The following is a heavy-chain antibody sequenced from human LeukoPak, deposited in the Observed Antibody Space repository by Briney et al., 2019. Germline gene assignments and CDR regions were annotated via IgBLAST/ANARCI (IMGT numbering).Heavy chain of an antibody. CDR2: IYTSGST. CDR3: AGKSTVTPRAHDWYFDL. Sequence: SETLSLTCTVSGGSISSYYWSWIRQPAGKGLEWIGRIYTSGSTNYNPSLKSRVTTSVDTSKNRFSLNLSSVTAADTAVYYCAGKSTVTPRAHDWYFDLWGRGTLVTVSS. D-gene: IGHD4-11*01. J-gene: IGHJ2*01. V-gene: IGHV4-4*07. CDR1: GGSISSYY.